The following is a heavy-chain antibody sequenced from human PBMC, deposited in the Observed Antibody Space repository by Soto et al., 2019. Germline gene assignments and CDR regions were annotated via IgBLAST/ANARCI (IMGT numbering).Heavy chain of an antibody. CDR2: ISGSGGNT. V-gene: IGHV3-23*01. D-gene: IGHD1-26*01. Sequence: GGSLRLSCAASGFTFSSYVMSWVRQAPGKGLEWVSAISGSGGNTYYADSVKGRFTISRDNSKNTLFLQMNSLGADDTALYYCARGGVGGLDFWGPGTPVTVSS. CDR1: GFTFSSYV. J-gene: IGHJ4*01. CDR3: ARGGVGGLDF.